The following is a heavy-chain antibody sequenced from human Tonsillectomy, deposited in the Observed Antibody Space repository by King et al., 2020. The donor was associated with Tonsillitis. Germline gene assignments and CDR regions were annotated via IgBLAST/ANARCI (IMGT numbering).Heavy chain of an antibody. D-gene: IGHD2-2*01. CDR3: ARRGCSSTSCYAGWYFDL. V-gene: IGHV4-59*01. CDR2: IYYIGST. Sequence: QLQESGPGLVKPSETLSLTCTVSGGSISSYYWGWIRQPPGNGLEWIGYIYYIGSTNYNPSLKSRVTISVDTSKNPFSLKLSSVTAADTAVYYCARRGCSSTSCYAGWYFDLWGRGTLVTVSS. CDR1: GGSISSYY. J-gene: IGHJ2*01.